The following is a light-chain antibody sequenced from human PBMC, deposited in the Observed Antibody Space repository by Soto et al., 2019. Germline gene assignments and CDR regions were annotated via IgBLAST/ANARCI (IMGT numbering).Light chain of an antibody. V-gene: IGKV3-11*01. CDR1: QSVSSN. J-gene: IGKJ1*01. Sequence: EIVMTQSPATLSVSPGERATLSCRASQSVSSNLAWYQQKPGQAPRLLIYDASNRATGIPAGFSGSGSGTDFTLTISSLEPEDFAVYYCQQRSNWPPTFGQGTKVDIK. CDR2: DAS. CDR3: QQRSNWPPT.